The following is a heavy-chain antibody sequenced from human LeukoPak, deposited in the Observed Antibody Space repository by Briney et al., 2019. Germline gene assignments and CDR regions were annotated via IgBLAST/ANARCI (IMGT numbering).Heavy chain of an antibody. J-gene: IGHJ4*02. CDR2: LRYDGSDK. V-gene: IGHV3-30*02. CDR1: GFTFSRFG. Sequence: PGGSLRLSCAASGFTFSRFGMHWVRQAPGKGLEWVAFLRYDGSDKEYAESVKGRFIISGDNSKNTLYVQMDSLRIEDTSVYFCARDFSYGVKGAFEYWGQGTLVTVSS. D-gene: IGHD3-10*01. CDR3: ARDFSYGVKGAFEY.